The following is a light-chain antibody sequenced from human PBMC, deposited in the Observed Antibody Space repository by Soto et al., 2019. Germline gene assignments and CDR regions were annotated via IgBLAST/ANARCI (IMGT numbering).Light chain of an antibody. CDR1: QSVRSYY. Sequence: EIVLTQSPGTLSLSSGERATLSCRASQSVRSYYLAWYQQKPGQAPRHLIYGASSRATGIPDRFGGSGSGTDFTLTISRLEPEDLSLYYCQQYDSSPLTYGGGTKVEIK. J-gene: IGKJ4*02. CDR3: QQYDSSPLT. V-gene: IGKV3-20*01. CDR2: GAS.